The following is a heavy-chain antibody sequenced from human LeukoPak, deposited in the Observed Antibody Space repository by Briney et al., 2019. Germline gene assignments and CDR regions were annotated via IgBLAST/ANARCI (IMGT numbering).Heavy chain of an antibody. CDR1: GFTFSVYA. D-gene: IGHD3-22*01. V-gene: IGHV3-30*04. J-gene: IGHJ4*02. CDR2: ISYDGSNK. CDR3: ARDPWGVDSSGYYYDY. Sequence: PGGSLRLSCAASGFTFSVYAMHWVRQAPGKGLEWVAIISYDGSNKYYADSVKGRFTISRDNAKNSLYLQMNSLRAEDTAVYYCARDPWGVDSSGYYYDYWGQGTLVTVSS.